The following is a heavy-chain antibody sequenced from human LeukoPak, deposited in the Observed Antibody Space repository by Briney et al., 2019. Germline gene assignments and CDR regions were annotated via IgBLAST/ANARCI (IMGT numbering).Heavy chain of an antibody. J-gene: IGHJ4*02. CDR2: IHPNSGGT. CDR3: ARDARFGELLYQTEDVFDY. CDR1: GYTFTGYY. D-gene: IGHD3-10*01. V-gene: IGHV1-2*02. Sequence: ASVKVSCKASGYTFTGYYMHWVRQAPGQGLEWMGWIHPNSGGTNYAQKFQGRVTMTRDTSITTDYMELSGLTSDDTAVYYCARDARFGELLYQTEDVFDYWGQGTLVTVSS.